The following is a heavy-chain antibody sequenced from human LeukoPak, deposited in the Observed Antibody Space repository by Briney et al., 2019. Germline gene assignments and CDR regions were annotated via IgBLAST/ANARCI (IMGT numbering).Heavy chain of an antibody. CDR3: ARNRISHHMDV. J-gene: IGHJ6*03. D-gene: IGHD2-15*01. V-gene: IGHV7-4-1*02. CDR1: GYSFTNYA. CDR2: INTNTGNP. Sequence: ASVKVSCKASGYSFTNYAMNWVRQAPGQGLKLMGWINTNTGNPTYAQGFTGRFVFSLDTSVSTAYLQISSLKAEDTAVYFCARNRISHHMDVWGKGTTVTVSS.